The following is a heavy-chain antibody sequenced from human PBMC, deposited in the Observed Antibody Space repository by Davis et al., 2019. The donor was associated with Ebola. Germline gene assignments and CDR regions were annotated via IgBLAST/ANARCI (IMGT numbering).Heavy chain of an antibody. Sequence: AASVKVSCKASGGTFSSYAISWVRQAPGQGLEWMGGIIPIFGTANYAQKFQGRVTITADESTSTAYMELSSLRSEDTAVYYCARDGYSGYDWGWFDPWGQGTLVTVSS. CDR1: GGTFSSYA. J-gene: IGHJ5*02. CDR2: IIPIFGTA. V-gene: IGHV1-69*13. D-gene: IGHD5-12*01. CDR3: ARDGYSGYDWGWFDP.